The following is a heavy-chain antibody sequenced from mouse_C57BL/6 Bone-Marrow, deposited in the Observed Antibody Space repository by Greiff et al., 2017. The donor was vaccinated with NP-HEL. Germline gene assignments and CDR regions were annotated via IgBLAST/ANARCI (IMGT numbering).Heavy chain of an antibody. CDR1: GYTFTSYT. V-gene: IGHV1-4*01. J-gene: IGHJ3*01. Sequence: QVQLKESGAELARPGASVKMSCKASGYTFTSYTMHWVKQRPGQGLEWIGYINPSSGYTKYNQKFKDKATLTADKSSSTAYMQLSSLTSEDSAVYYCALGSSSAWFAYWGQGTLVTVSP. CDR3: ALGSSSAWFAY. CDR2: INPSSGYT. D-gene: IGHD1-1*01.